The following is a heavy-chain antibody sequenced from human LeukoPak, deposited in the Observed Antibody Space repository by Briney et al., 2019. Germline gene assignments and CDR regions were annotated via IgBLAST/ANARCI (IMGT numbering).Heavy chain of an antibody. CDR2: ISGSGGST. V-gene: IGHV3-23*01. CDR1: GFTFSSYA. D-gene: IGHD6-13*01. Sequence: LPGGSLRLSCAASGFTFSSYAMSWVRQAPGKGLEWVSAISGSGGSTYYADSVKGRFTISRDNSKNTLYLQMNSLRAEDTAVYYCAKAGYSSSWYWAGLRGYFDLWGRGTLVTVSS. CDR3: AKAGYSSSWYWAGLRGYFDL. J-gene: IGHJ2*01.